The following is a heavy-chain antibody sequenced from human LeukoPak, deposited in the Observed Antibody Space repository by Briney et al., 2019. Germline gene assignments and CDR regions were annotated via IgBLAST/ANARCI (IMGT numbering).Heavy chain of an antibody. CDR1: GGSISSYY. Sequence: NSSETLSLTCTVSGGSISSYYWSWIRQPPGKGLEWIGYIYYSGSTNYNPSLKSRVTISVDTSKNQFSLKLSSVTAADTAVYYCAREELRDWYFDLWGRGTLVIVSS. V-gene: IGHV4-59*01. J-gene: IGHJ2*01. CDR3: AREELRDWYFDL. CDR2: IYYSGST. D-gene: IGHD1-26*01.